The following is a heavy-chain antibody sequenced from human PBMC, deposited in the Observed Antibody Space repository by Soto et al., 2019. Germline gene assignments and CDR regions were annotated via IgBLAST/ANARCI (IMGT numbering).Heavy chain of an antibody. CDR1: GYTFTGYY. V-gene: IGHV1-2*04. CDR2: INPNSGGT. Sequence: VASVKVSCKASGYTFTGYYMHWVRQAPGQGLEWMGWINPNSGGTNYAQKFQGWVTMTRDTSISTADMELRRLKSDDTAMYFRSREGANIARRRYYYYCIEVWGQGPTVTVSS. CDR3: SREGANIARRRYYYYCIEV. D-gene: IGHD6-13*01. J-gene: IGHJ6*02.